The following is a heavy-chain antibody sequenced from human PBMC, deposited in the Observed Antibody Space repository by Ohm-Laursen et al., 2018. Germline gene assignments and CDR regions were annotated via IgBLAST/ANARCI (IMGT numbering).Heavy chain of an antibody. Sequence: SLRLSCTASGFTFSDYYMSWIRQAPGKGLEWVSYISSSGSTIYYADSVKGRFTISRDNAKNSLYLQMNSLRAEDTAVYYCARAIIVVADNDAFDIWGQGTMVTVSS. CDR3: ARAIIVVADNDAFDI. CDR2: ISSSGSTI. D-gene: IGHD3-22*01. CDR1: GFTFSDYY. V-gene: IGHV3-11*01. J-gene: IGHJ3*02.